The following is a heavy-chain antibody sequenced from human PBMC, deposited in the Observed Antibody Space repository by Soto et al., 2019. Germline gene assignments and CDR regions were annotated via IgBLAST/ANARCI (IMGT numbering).Heavy chain of an antibody. CDR2: MISGYGTA. CDR3: AGDREATWLIVDI. Sequence: QMQLVQSGAEVTKPGSSVTVSCNASGDTLSSPAVSCVRQARGQGLEWVGGMISGYGTAVYAQNFQGRVTITAEDSTSTAYLDLSSLRPEVTAGYYCAGDREATWLIVDIGGQGTKVIVSP. CDR1: GDTLSSPA. V-gene: IGHV1-69*01. J-gene: IGHJ3*02. D-gene: IGHD2-21*01.